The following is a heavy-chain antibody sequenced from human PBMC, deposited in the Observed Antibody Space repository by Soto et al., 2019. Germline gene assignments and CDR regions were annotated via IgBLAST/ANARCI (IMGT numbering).Heavy chain of an antibody. D-gene: IGHD2-15*01. J-gene: IGHJ4*02. V-gene: IGHV3-21*06. CDR1: GFTFRSYG. Sequence: EVQLVESGGGLVKPGGSLRLSCRVSGFTFRSYGVNWVRQAPGKGLEWVSHISASGSSLNYADSVKGRFTISRDNANDSLYLQMNNLRDDDTAVYYCGGSASQAYLGQGTLIIVSS. CDR3: GGSASQAY. CDR2: ISASGSSL.